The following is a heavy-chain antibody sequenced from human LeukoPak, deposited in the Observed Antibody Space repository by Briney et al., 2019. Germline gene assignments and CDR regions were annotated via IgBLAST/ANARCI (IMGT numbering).Heavy chain of an antibody. V-gene: IGHV3-30*02. CDR1: GFTFSSYG. D-gene: IGHD3-22*01. J-gene: IGHJ4*02. CDR3: AKDSDYYDSGGYYSRGRDPPDY. Sequence: GGSLRLSCAASGFTFSSYGMHWVRQAPGKGLEWVAFIRYDGSNKYYADSVKGRFTISRDNSKNTLYLQMNSLRAEDTAVYYCAKDSDYYDSGGYYSRGRDPPDYWGQGTLVTVSS. CDR2: IRYDGSNK.